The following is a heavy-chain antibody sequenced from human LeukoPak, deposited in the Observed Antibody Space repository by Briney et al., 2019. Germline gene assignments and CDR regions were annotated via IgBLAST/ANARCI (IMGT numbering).Heavy chain of an antibody. CDR2: ISGSGGST. D-gene: IGHD3-22*01. CDR1: GFTFSSYA. V-gene: IGHV3-23*01. Sequence: GGSLRLSCAASGFTFSSYAMSWVRQAPGKGLEWVSAISGSGGSTYYADSVKGRFTISRDNSKNTLYLQMKSLRAEDTAVYYCAKEPYSSGYYYSLDYWGQGTLVTVSS. CDR3: AKEPYSSGYYYSLDY. J-gene: IGHJ4*02.